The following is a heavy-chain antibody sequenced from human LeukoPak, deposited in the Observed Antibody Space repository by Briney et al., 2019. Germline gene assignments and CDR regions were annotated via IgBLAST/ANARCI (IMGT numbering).Heavy chain of an antibody. V-gene: IGHV5-10-1*01. Sequence: GESLKISCKGSGYSFTTYWITWVRQIPGKGLEWMGTIDPSDSYTSYSPSFQGHVAISADKSINTAYLQWSSLKASDTAVYYCARHSAAAAASDVWGQGTMVTVSS. CDR2: IDPSDSYT. J-gene: IGHJ3*01. CDR1: GYSFTTYW. D-gene: IGHD6-13*01. CDR3: ARHSAAAAASDV.